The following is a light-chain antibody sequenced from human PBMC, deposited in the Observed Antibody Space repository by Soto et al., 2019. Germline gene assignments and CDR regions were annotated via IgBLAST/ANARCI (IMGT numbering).Light chain of an antibody. V-gene: IGKV3-20*01. CDR3: HPYSNLPYT. CDR1: QRVSSRN. Sequence: EIVLTQSPCTLSLSRRERATLSCRASQRVSSRNLAWYQQKPGQTPSLLIYDASSRATGIPDRFSGSGSVTAFTLTINTLEPHDFVVYLCHPYSNLPYTFGQGTKLQVK. J-gene: IGKJ2*01. CDR2: DAS.